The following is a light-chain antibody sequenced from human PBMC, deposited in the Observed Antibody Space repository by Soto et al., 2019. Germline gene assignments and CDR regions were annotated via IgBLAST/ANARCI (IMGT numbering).Light chain of an antibody. CDR2: GAS. J-gene: IGKJ3*01. CDR3: QQYGSSSLT. CDR1: QSVSSSY. Sequence: IVLTQSPGTLYLSPGERATLSCRASQSVSSSYLAWYQQKPGQAPRLLIYGASSRATGIPDRFSGSGSGTDFTLTISRLEPEDFAVYYCQQYGSSSLTFGPGTKVDIK. V-gene: IGKV3-20*01.